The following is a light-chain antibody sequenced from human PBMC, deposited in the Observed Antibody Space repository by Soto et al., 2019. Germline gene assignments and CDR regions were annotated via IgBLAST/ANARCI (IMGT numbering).Light chain of an antibody. Sequence: IVLTQSPGTLSLSPGERATLSCRASQSVSSNYIAWYQQKLGQAPRPLIYGASSRATGIPDRFSGSGSGTDFTLTISRLEPEDFAVYFCQQYGRSPPFTFGQGTKVEIK. V-gene: IGKV3-20*01. CDR3: QQYGRSPPFT. CDR2: GAS. J-gene: IGKJ2*01. CDR1: QSVSSNY.